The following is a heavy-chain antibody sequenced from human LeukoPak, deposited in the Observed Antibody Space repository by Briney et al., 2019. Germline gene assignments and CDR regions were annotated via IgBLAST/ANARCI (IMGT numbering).Heavy chain of an antibody. CDR2: ISAYNGNT. V-gene: IGHV1-18*04. CDR1: GYTFTSYY. Sequence: ASVKVSCKASGYTFTSYYMHWVRQAPGQGLEWMGWISAYNGNTSYAQKLQGRVTMTTDTSTSTAYMELRSLRSDDTAVYYCARSPAGYYDSSGYYFAEYFQHWGQGTLVTVSS. D-gene: IGHD3-22*01. CDR3: ARSPAGYYDSSGYYFAEYFQH. J-gene: IGHJ1*01.